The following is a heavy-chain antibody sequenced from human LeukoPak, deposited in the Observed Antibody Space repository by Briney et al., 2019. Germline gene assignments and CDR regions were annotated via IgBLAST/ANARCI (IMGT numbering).Heavy chain of an antibody. Sequence: ATVKVSCKASGGTFSSYAISWVRQAPGQGLEWMGGIIPIFGTANYAQKFQGRVTITADESTSTAYMELSSLRSEDTAVYYCARDLAARPYYYYYMDVWGKGTTVTVSS. D-gene: IGHD6-6*01. CDR1: GGTFSSYA. J-gene: IGHJ6*03. CDR2: IIPIFGTA. V-gene: IGHV1-69*13. CDR3: ARDLAARPYYYYYMDV.